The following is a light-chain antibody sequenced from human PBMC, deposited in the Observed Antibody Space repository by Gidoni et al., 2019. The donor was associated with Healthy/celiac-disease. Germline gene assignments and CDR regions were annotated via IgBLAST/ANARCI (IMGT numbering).Light chain of an antibody. CDR3: QQYNSYPLT. J-gene: IGKJ4*01. Sequence: DIQMTQSPSTLSASVGDRVTITCRASQLISSWLAWYQQKPGKAPNLLIYKASSLESGVPSRFSGSGSGTEFTLTISSLQPDDFATYYCQQYNSYPLTFXGXTKVEIK. CDR2: KAS. CDR1: QLISSW. V-gene: IGKV1-5*03.